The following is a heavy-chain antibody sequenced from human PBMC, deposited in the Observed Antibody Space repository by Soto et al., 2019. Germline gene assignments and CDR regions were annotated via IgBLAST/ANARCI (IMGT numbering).Heavy chain of an antibody. J-gene: IGHJ4*02. CDR2: FYSGGNT. V-gene: IGHV4-39*01. D-gene: IGHD3-10*01. CDR3: TRHTGSGSHFHY. CDR1: GGSISSSRYY. Sequence: QMRLQESGPGLVKPSETLSLTCNVFGGSISSSRYYWGWVRQPPGKGLEWIGSFYSGGNTYYNASLKSRVSISVDTYKKQFSLNLTSVTAADTAMYFCTRHTGSGSHFHYWGQGTLVTVSS.